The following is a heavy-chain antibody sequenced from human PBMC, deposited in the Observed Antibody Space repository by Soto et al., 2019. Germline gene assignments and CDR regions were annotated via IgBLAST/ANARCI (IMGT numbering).Heavy chain of an antibody. J-gene: IGHJ4*02. CDR2: ISSSSSYI. V-gene: IGHV3-21*01. D-gene: IGHD6-13*01. Sequence: GGSLRLSCAASGFTFSSYSMNWVRQAPGKGLEWVSSISSSSSYIYYADSVKGRFTISRDNAKNSLYLQMNSLRAEDTAVYYCASSHPIAAAGTVTDYWGQGTLVTVSS. CDR3: ASSHPIAAAGTVTDY. CDR1: GFTFSSYS.